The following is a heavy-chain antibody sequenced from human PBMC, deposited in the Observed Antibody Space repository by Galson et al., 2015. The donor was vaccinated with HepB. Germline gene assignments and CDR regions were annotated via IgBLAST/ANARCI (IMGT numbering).Heavy chain of an antibody. V-gene: IGHV3-11*05. J-gene: IGHJ4*02. Sequence: SLRLSCAASGFTFSDYYMSWIRQAPGKGLEWVSYISSSSTYINYADSVKGRFTISRDNAKNSLYLQMNSLRAEDTAVYYCARDWSTATIYADYWGQGTLVTVSS. D-gene: IGHD2/OR15-2a*01. CDR1: GFTFSDYY. CDR3: ARDWSTATIYADY. CDR2: ISSSSTYI.